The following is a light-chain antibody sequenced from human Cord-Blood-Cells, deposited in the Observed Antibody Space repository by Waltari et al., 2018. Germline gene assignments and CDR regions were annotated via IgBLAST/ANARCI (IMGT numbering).Light chain of an antibody. Sequence: SYELTQPPSVSVSPGQTASITCSGDKLGDKYARWYQRKPGQSPVLGIYQDSKRPTGVPERFSGSKSGNTATLTISGTQAMDEADYYCQAWDSSTAVFGGGTKLTVL. CDR1: KLGDKY. CDR2: QDS. V-gene: IGLV3-1*01. J-gene: IGLJ3*02. CDR3: QAWDSSTAV.